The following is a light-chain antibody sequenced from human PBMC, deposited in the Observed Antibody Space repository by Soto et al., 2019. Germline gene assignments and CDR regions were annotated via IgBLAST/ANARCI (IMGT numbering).Light chain of an antibody. CDR3: QQYNNRPPWT. CDR1: QTISSW. CDR2: KAS. V-gene: IGKV1-5*03. Sequence: DIQMTQSPSTLSGSVGDRVTITCRASQTISSWLAWYQQKPGKAPKLLIYKASTLKSGVPSRFSGSGSGTEFTLTISSLQSEDFAVYYCQQYNNRPPWTFGQGTKVDIK. J-gene: IGKJ1*01.